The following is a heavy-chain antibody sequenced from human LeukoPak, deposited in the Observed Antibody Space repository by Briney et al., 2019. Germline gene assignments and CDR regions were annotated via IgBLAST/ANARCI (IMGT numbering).Heavy chain of an antibody. CDR1: GGSISSSGYY. CDR2: NYYSGDN. CDR3: ARHGNIVVVPAASKAFDI. J-gene: IGHJ3*02. D-gene: IGHD2-2*01. Sequence: SETLSLTCTVSGGSISSSGYYWGWIRQPPGKGLEWISSNYYSGDNYYNPSLKSRVTTSVDTSKSQFSLRLSSVTAADTAVYYCARHGNIVVVPAASKAFDIWGQGTMVTVSS. V-gene: IGHV4-39*01.